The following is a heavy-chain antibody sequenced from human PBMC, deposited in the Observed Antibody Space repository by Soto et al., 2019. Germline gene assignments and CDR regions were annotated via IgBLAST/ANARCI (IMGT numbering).Heavy chain of an antibody. V-gene: IGHV4-39*07. J-gene: IGHJ4*02. Sequence: ETLSLTCTVSGGSISSSSYYWGWIRQPPGKGLEWIGSIYYSGSTNYNPSLKSRVTISVDTSKNQFSLKLSSVTAADTAVYYCARVLGSGWYLDYWGQGTLVTVSS. D-gene: IGHD6-19*01. CDR1: GGSISSSSYY. CDR3: ARVLGSGWYLDY. CDR2: IYYSGST.